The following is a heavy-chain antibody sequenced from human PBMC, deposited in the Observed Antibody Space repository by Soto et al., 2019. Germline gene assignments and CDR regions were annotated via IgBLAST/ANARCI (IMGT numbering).Heavy chain of an antibody. CDR1: GYTFTTYW. V-gene: IGHV5-10-1*01. J-gene: IGHJ4*02. CDR2: IDPSDSYT. Sequence: GESLKISCXASGYTFTTYWITWVRQLPGKGLEWVGKIDPSDSYTVYNPSFQGHVTISVDKSISTAYLQWSGLRAEDTAVYYCARESEDLTSNFDYWGQGTLVTVSS. CDR3: ARESEDLTSNFDY.